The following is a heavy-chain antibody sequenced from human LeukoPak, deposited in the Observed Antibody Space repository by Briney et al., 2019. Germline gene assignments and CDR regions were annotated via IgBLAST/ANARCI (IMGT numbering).Heavy chain of an antibody. CDR1: GFTFSSYD. Sequence: GGSLRLSCAASGFTFSSYDMSWGRQAPGKGLEWVGRIRSKANSYATAYAASVKGRFTISRDDSKNTAYLQMNSLKTEDTAVYYCTSPGYGDYERDYWGQGTLVTVSS. CDR2: IRSKANSYAT. V-gene: IGHV3-73*01. CDR3: TSPGYGDYERDY. J-gene: IGHJ4*02. D-gene: IGHD4-17*01.